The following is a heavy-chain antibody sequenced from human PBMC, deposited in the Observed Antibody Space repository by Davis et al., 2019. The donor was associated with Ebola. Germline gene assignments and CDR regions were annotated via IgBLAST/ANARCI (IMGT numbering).Heavy chain of an antibody. V-gene: IGHV1-69*13. Sequence: AASVKVSCKASGYTFKNYAISWVRQAPGQGLEWMGGIIPIFGTTNYAQKFQGRVTIIADESTSTAYMELSSLRSEDTAVYYCAGMHGFGEGWPGYWGQGTLLTVSS. CDR2: IIPIFGTT. D-gene: IGHD3-10*01. J-gene: IGHJ4*02. CDR3: AGMHGFGEGWPGY. CDR1: GYTFKNYA.